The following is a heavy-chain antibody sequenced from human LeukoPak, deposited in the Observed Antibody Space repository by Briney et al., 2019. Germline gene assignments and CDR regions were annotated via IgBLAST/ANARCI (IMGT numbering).Heavy chain of an antibody. J-gene: IGHJ2*01. D-gene: IGHD5-12*01. V-gene: IGHV1-46*01. CDR2: INPSGGST. CDR1: GYTFTSYY. Sequence: ASVKVSCKASGYTFTSYYMHWVRQAPGQGLEWMGIINPSGGSTTYAQKFQGRVTMTRDMSTSTVYMELSSLRSEDTAMYYCARARGYSGYDPALWYFDLWGRGTLVTVSS. CDR3: ARARGYSGYDPALWYFDL.